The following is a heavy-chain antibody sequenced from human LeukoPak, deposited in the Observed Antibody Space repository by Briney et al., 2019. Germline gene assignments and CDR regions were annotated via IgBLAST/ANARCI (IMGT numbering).Heavy chain of an antibody. D-gene: IGHD5-18*01. V-gene: IGHV1-8*01. CDR1: GYTFSSYD. CDR3: ARRPAVTEIDY. J-gene: IGHJ4*02. Sequence: ASVKGSCKASGYTFSSYDFMWWRRATGQGVEWRGWMNPNSGNTGYAQKFQGRGTMTRNTSISTAYMELSSLKSDDTAVYYCARRPAVTEIDYWGQGTPVTVSS. CDR2: MNPNSGNT.